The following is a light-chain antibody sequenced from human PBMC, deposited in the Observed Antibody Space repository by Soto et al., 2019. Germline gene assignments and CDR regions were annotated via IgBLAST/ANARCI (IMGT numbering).Light chain of an antibody. J-gene: IGLJ3*02. CDR2: DDG. V-gene: IGLV3-21*02. CDR3: QVWDSRGDWRV. CDR1: NIGTKT. Sequence: SYELTQPPSVSVAPGQTARITCGGNNIGTKTVHWYQQRPGQAPVLVVNDDGDRPSGIPERFSGSNSGYTATLTISRVEVGDEADYYCQVWDSRGDWRVFGGGTKLTVL.